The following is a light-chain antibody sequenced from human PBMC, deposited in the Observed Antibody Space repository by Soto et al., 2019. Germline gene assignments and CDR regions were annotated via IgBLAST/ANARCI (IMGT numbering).Light chain of an antibody. CDR3: QQYYSTPLT. CDR2: WAS. J-gene: IGKJ4*01. Sequence: DGVLTQSPGSLALSLGERATISCKSSQSLLYRSHNKNYVAGYQRKPGPPDKLLIFWASARGSGVPDRFSGGGSGTDFTLTITGLQAEDVSTYYCQQYYSTPLTFGGGTKGEIK. V-gene: IGKV4-1*01. CDR1: QSLLYRSHNKNY.